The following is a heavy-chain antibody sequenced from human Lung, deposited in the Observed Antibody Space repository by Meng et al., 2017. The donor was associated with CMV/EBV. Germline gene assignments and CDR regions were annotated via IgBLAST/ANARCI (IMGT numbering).Heavy chain of an antibody. CDR2: ITASGGST. CDR3: AKAFSASWYREYYDD. V-gene: IGHV3-23*01. J-gene: IGHJ4*02. D-gene: IGHD6-13*01. Sequence: GESXKISXAASEFTFSNYAMSWVRQAPGRGLAWVSAITASGGSTYYADSVKGRFTVSRDNSKNTLYLQMSSLRAEDTALYYCAKAFSASWYREYYDDWGQGTXVTVSS. CDR1: EFTFSNYA.